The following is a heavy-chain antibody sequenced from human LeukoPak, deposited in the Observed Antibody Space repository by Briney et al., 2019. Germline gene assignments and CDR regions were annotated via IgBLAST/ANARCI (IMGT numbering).Heavy chain of an antibody. D-gene: IGHD3-3*01. J-gene: IGHJ6*03. Sequence: SETLSLTCTVSGGSISSHYWSWIRQPPGKGLEWIGYIYYSGSTNYNPSLKSRVTISVDTSKNQFSLKLSSVTAADTAVYYCARVSYYDFWSGYYGPAYYYYYMDVWGKGTTVTVSS. CDR3: ARVSYYDFWSGYYGPAYYYYYMDV. CDR2: IYYSGST. V-gene: IGHV4-59*11. CDR1: GGSISSHY.